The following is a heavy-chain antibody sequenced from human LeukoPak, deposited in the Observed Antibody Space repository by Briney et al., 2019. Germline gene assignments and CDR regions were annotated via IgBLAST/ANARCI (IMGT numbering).Heavy chain of an antibody. CDR1: GGSISSSSYY. V-gene: IGHV4-39*01. D-gene: IGHD3-10*01. Sequence: PSETLSLTCTVSGGSISSSSYYWGWIRQPPGKGLEWIGSIYYSGSTYYNPSLKSRVTISVDTSKNQFSLKLSSVTAADTAVYYCARHYGSGTSWFDPWGQGTLVTVSS. J-gene: IGHJ5*02. CDR2: IYYSGST. CDR3: ARHYGSGTSWFDP.